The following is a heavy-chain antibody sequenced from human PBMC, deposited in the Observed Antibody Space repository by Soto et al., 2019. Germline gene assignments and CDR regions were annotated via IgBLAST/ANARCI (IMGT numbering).Heavy chain of an antibody. D-gene: IGHD6-19*01. V-gene: IGHV4-59*01. CDR3: ARVDGVSVAASRGWFDP. Sequence: TSETLSLTCTVSGGSISSYYWSWIRQPPGKGLEWIGYIYYSGSTNYNPSLKSRVTISVDTSKNQFSLKLSSVTAADTAVYYCARVDGVSVAASRGWFDPWGQGTLVTVS. CDR2: IYYSGST. CDR1: GGSISSYY. J-gene: IGHJ5*02.